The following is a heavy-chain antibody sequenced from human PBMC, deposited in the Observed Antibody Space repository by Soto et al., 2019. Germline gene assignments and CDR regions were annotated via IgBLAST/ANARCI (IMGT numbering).Heavy chain of an antibody. CDR2: ISGSGGST. V-gene: IGHV3-23*01. D-gene: IGHD6-19*01. J-gene: IGHJ6*02. Sequence: PGGSLRFSCAASGFTFSSYAMSWVRQAPGKGLEWVSAISGSGGSTYYADSVEGRFTISRDNSKNTLYLQMNSLRAEDTAVYYCAKDGAVAGTGYYYGMDVWGQGTTVTVSS. CDR3: AKDGAVAGTGYYYGMDV. CDR1: GFTFSSYA.